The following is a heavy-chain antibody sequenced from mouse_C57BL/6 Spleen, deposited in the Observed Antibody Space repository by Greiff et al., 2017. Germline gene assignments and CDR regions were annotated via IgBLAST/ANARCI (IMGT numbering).Heavy chain of an antibody. V-gene: IGHV1-42*01. J-gene: IGHJ4*01. Sequence: EVKLVESGPELVKPGASVKISCKASGYSFTGYYMNWVKQSPEKSLEWIGEINPSTGGTTYNQKFKAKATLTVDKSSSTAYMQLKSLTSEDSAVYYCARREAYHDYAMDYWGQGTSVTVSS. CDR2: INPSTGGT. CDR1: GYSFTGYY. D-gene: IGHD3-2*02. CDR3: ARREAYHDYAMDY.